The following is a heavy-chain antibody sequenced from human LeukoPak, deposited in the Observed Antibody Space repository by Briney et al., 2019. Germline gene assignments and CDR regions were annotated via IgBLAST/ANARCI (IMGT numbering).Heavy chain of an antibody. Sequence: GGSLRLSCAASGFTFSSYAMHWVRQAPGKGLEYVSAISSNGGSTYYANSVKGRFTISRDNSKNTLYLQMGSLRAEDMAVYYCARGITGNRDGTRFDPWGQGTLVTVSS. CDR2: ISSNGGST. CDR3: ARGITGNRDGTRFDP. D-gene: IGHD1-14*01. CDR1: GFTFSSYA. J-gene: IGHJ5*02. V-gene: IGHV3-64*01.